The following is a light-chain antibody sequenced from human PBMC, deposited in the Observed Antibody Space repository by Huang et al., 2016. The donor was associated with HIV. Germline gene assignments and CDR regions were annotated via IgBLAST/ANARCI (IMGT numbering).Light chain of an antibody. CDR2: GAS. CDR1: QDIRSY. V-gene: IGKV1-33*01. CDR3: QQYDSLYT. Sequence: IQMTQSPASLSAYVGDRVTISCQANQDIRSYLNWYQQKPGKAPRLLIYGASNLQAGVPSRFSGNGSGTDFTITISSLQSEDIATYYCQQYDSLYTFGQGTRLENK. J-gene: IGKJ2*01.